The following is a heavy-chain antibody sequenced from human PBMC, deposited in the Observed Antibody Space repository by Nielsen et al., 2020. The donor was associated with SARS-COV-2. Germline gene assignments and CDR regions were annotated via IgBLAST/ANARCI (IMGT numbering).Heavy chain of an antibody. CDR2: ISGSGDSR. CDR1: GFRFNAYA. V-gene: IGHV3-23*01. J-gene: IGHJ4*02. D-gene: IGHD6-13*01. CDR3: TKGAQLGDY. Sequence: GESLKISCAASGFRFNAYAMSWVRQAPGKGLEWVSGISGSGDSRYYVDSVKGRFIISRDNSKNTLYLQMNSLRAEDTAVYYCTKGAQLGDYWGQGTLVTVSS.